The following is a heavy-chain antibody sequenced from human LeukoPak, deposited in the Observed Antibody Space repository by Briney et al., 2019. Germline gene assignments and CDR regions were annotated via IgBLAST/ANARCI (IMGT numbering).Heavy chain of an antibody. D-gene: IGHD3-10*01. J-gene: IGHJ4*02. V-gene: IGHV1-58*01. CDR3: AAAPNYYGSGSYSFDN. CDR2: IVVGSANT. Sequence: SVKVSCKASGFTFTTSAVQWVRQARGQRLEWIGFIVVGSANTNYAQKFQERVTITRDMSIRTAYMELSSLRSEDTAVYYCAAAPNYYGSGSYSFDNWGQGTLVTVSS. CDR1: GFTFTTSA.